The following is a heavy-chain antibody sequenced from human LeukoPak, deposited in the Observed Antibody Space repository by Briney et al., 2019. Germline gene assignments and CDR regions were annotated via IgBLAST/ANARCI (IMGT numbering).Heavy chain of an antibody. D-gene: IGHD2-15*01. CDR3: ARNHHNSGGRCDF. J-gene: IGHJ4*02. CDR2: ISGSGGNT. Sequence: GGSLRLSCAASGFTFGSYAMSWVRQAPGRGLEWVSAISGSGGNTYYADSVKGRFTISRDNSKNTLYLQMNSLRADDTAVYYRARNHHNSGGRCDFWGQGTLVTVSS. V-gene: IGHV3-23*01. CDR1: GFTFGSYA.